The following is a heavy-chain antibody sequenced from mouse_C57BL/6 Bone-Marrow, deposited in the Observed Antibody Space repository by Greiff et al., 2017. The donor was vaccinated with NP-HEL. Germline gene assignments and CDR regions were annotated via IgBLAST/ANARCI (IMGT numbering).Heavy chain of an antibody. CDR3: ARVIYYDYGGGGLDY. CDR1: GYSFTDYN. CDR2: INPNYGTT. D-gene: IGHD2-4*01. V-gene: IGHV1-39*01. Sequence: VQLQQSGPELVKPGASVKISCKASGYSFTDYNMNRVKQSNGKSLEWIGVINPNYGTTSSNQQFKGKATLTVDQSSSTAYMYLNILTSEYSAVYDCARVIYYDYGGGGLDYWGQGTTLTVSS. J-gene: IGHJ2*01.